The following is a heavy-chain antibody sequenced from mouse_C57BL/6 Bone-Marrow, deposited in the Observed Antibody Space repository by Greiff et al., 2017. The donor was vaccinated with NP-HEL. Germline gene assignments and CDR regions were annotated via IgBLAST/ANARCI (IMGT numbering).Heavy chain of an antibody. V-gene: IGHV1-4*01. CDR1: GYTFTSYT. Sequence: QVQLKQSGAELARPGASVKMSCKASGYTFTSYTMHWVKQRPGQGLEWIGYINPSSGYTKYNQKFKDKATLTADKSSSTAYMQLSSLTSEDSAVYYCARPYDYAYFDYWGQGTTLTVSS. D-gene: IGHD2-4*01. J-gene: IGHJ2*01. CDR2: INPSSGYT. CDR3: ARPYDYAYFDY.